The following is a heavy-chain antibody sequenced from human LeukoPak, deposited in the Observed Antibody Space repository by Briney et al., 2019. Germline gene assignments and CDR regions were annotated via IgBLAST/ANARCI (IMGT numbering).Heavy chain of an antibody. CDR1: GFTFSSYG. CDR3: AKDFYYYGSSGNLDY. V-gene: IGHV3-30*18. Sequence: PGGSLRLSCAASGFTFSSYGMHWVRQAPGKGLEWVAVISYDGSNKYYADSVKGRFTISRDNSKNTLYLQMNCLRAEDTAVYYCAKDFYYYGSSGNLDYWGQGTLVTVSS. CDR2: ISYDGSNK. J-gene: IGHJ4*02. D-gene: IGHD3-22*01.